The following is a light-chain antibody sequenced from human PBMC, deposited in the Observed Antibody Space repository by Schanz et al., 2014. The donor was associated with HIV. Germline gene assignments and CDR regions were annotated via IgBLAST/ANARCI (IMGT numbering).Light chain of an antibody. CDR2: GAS. V-gene: IGKV3D-20*02. Sequence: EIVLTQSPSTLSLSPGERATLSCWASQSVSSSYLAWYQQKPGQAPRLVIYGASSRATGIPARFSGSGSGTDFTLTISSLEPEDFAVYYCQQRSNWPLFTFGPGTKVDIK. CDR3: QQRSNWPLFT. CDR1: QSVSSSY. J-gene: IGKJ3*01.